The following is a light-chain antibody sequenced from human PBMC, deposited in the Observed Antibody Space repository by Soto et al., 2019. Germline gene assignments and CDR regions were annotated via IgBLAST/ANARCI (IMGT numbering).Light chain of an antibody. CDR2: DAS. CDR1: QSVSSY. CDR3: HQRSNWPPFT. V-gene: IGKV3-11*01. Sequence: EIVLTQSPATLSLSPGERATLSCRASQSVSSYLAWYQQKPGQAPRLLIYDASNRATGIPARFSGSGYGTDFPLAISGLQPEDFAVYYCHQRSNWPPFTFGPGTKVDIK. J-gene: IGKJ3*01.